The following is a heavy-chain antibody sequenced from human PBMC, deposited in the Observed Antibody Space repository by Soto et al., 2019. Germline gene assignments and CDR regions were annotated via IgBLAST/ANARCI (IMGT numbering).Heavy chain of an antibody. CDR2: INSDGSST. V-gene: IGHV3-74*01. CDR1: GFTFSSYW. CDR3: ARAAGYDSSTYYFNIVDS. J-gene: IGHJ4*02. Sequence: GGALRLSGSASGFTFSSYWMHWVRQAPVRGLVCVSRINSDGSSTNYADSVKGRFTISRDNAKNTLYLQMNSLRAEDTAVYYCARAAGYDSSTYYFNIVDSWGQGTLVTVSS. D-gene: IGHD3-22*01.